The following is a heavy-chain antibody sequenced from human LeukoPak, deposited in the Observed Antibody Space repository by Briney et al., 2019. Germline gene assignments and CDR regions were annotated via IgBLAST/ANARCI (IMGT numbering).Heavy chain of an antibody. CDR1: GYSFTSYW. CDR2: IYPGDSDT. J-gene: IGHJ4*02. CDR3: ARQQWLPAPDY. D-gene: IGHD6-19*01. Sequence: GESLKISSKGSGYSFTSYWIGWVRPMPGKGLEWMGIIYPGDSDTRYSPSFQGQVTISADKSISTAYLQWSSLKASDTAMYYCARQQWLPAPDYWGQGTLVTVSS. V-gene: IGHV5-51*01.